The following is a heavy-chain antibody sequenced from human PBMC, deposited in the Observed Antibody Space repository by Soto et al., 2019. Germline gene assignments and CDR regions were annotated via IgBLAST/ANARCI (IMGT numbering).Heavy chain of an antibody. CDR1: GYTFPTYW. D-gene: IGHD3-10*01. CDR3: ARRLTLGSFNI. Sequence: EVQLLPSGAEVKKPGESLQISCEGSGYTFPTYWIGWMRQMPGKGLEWMGIIYPGDSDTRYSPSFQGQVTISADKSISTTYLQWNSLRASDTAMYYCARRLTLGSFNIWGQGTMVTVSS. J-gene: IGHJ3*02. V-gene: IGHV5-51*01. CDR2: IYPGDSDT.